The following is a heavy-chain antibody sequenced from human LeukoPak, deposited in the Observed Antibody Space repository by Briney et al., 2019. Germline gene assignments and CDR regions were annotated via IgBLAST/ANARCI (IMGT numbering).Heavy chain of an antibody. CDR2: IIPIFGTA. V-gene: IGHV1-69*05. CDR1: GGTFSSYA. D-gene: IGHD3-10*01. CDR3: ARDPLWFGETYFDY. Sequence: SVKVSCKASGGTFSSYAISWVRQAPGQGLEWMGRIIPIFGTASYAQKFQGRVTITTDESTSTAYMELSSLRSEDTAVYYCARDPLWFGETYFDYWGQGTLVTVSS. J-gene: IGHJ4*02.